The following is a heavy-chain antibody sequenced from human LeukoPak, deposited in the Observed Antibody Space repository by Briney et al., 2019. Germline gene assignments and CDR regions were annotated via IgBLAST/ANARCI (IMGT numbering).Heavy chain of an antibody. CDR3: ARGGGYSGYEDH. D-gene: IGHD5-12*01. CDR2: IIPIFDTA. V-gene: IGHV1-69*13. Sequence: GASVKVSCKASGGTFSSYAISWVRQAPGQGLEWMGGIIPIFDTANYAQKFQGRVTITADESTSTAYMELSSLRSEDTAVYYCARGGGYSGYEDHWGQGTLVTVSS. CDR1: GGTFSSYA. J-gene: IGHJ4*02.